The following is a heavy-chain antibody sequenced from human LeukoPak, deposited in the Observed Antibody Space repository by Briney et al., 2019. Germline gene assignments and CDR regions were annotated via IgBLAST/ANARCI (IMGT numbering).Heavy chain of an antibody. CDR1: GDSISSGGYY. Sequence: SETLSLTCTVSGDSISSGGYYWSWIRQPPGKGLEWIGYIYHSGNTYYNPSLKSRATISVDTSKNQFSLKLNSVTAADTAVYYCARTPATTASYMDVWGKGTTVTVSS. J-gene: IGHJ6*03. CDR2: IYHSGNT. CDR3: ARTPATTASYMDV. D-gene: IGHD4-11*01. V-gene: IGHV4-30-2*01.